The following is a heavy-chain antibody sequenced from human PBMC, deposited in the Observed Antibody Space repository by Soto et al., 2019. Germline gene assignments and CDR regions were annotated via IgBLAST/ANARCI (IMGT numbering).Heavy chain of an antibody. J-gene: IGHJ6*02. D-gene: IGHD2-15*01. CDR2: ISSSGYI. Sequence: EVQLVESGGGLVKPGGSLRLSCAASGFNFNSYTINWVRQAPGKRLEWLSSISSSGYIFSTDSVRGRFTISRDNAKNSVYLQINSLRAEDTAVYFCARDCSGGSCYPGMDVWGQGHTVTVSS. CDR3: ARDCSGGSCYPGMDV. CDR1: GFNFNSYT. V-gene: IGHV3-21*01.